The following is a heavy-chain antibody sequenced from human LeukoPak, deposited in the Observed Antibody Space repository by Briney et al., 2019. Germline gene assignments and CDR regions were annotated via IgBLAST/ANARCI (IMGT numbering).Heavy chain of an antibody. Sequence: GGSLRLSCAASGFTFSSYAMSWVRQAPGKGLEWVSAISGSGGSTYYADSVKGRFTISRDNSKNTLYLQMNSLRAEDTAVYYCAKDRSSSSWIPYYFDYWGQGTQVTVSS. J-gene: IGHJ4*02. CDR2: ISGSGGST. CDR3: AKDRSSSSWIPYYFDY. D-gene: IGHD6-13*01. CDR1: GFTFSSYA. V-gene: IGHV3-23*01.